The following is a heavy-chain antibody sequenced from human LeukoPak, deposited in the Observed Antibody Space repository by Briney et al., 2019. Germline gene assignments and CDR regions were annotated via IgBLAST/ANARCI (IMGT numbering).Heavy chain of an antibody. V-gene: IGHV1-69*13. CDR1: GYTFPSYD. J-gene: IGHJ6*03. CDR2: IIPILGTA. Sequence: SVKVSCKASGYTFPSYDINWVRQATGQGLEWMGGIIPILGTANYAQKFQGRVTITADESTSTAYMELSSLRSEDTAVYFCARSLFRFLEWSYRSYYYYYMDVWGKGTTVTVSS. D-gene: IGHD3-3*01. CDR3: ARSLFRFLEWSYRSYYYYYMDV.